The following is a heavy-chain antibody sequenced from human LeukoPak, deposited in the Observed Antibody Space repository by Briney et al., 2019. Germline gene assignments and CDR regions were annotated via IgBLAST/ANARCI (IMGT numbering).Heavy chain of an antibody. CDR3: AREPAAARNRYFDY. V-gene: IGHV3-30*01. Sequence: PGGSLRLSCAASGFTFSSYAMHWVRQAPGEGLEWVAVISYDGGNKYYADSVKGRFTISRDNSKNTLYLQMNSLRAEDTAVSYCAREPAAARNRYFDYWGQGTLATVSS. CDR2: ISYDGGNK. D-gene: IGHD6-6*01. CDR1: GFTFSSYA. J-gene: IGHJ4*02.